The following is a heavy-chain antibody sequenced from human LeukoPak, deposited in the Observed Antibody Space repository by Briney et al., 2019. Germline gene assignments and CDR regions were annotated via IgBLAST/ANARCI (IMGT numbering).Heavy chain of an antibody. D-gene: IGHD2-2*02. CDR3: ARDPVVPAAIGDY. CDR2: INSDGSST. CDR1: GFTFSSYW. Sequence: GGSLRLXCAASGFTFSSYWMHWVRQAPGKGLVWVSRINSDGSSTSYADSVKGRFTISRDNAKNTLYLQMNSLRAEDTAVYYCARDPVVPAAIGDYWGQGTLVTVSS. V-gene: IGHV3-74*01. J-gene: IGHJ4*02.